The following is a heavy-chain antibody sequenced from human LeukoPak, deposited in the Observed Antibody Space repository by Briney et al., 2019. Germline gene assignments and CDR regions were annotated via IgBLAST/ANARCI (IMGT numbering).Heavy chain of an antibody. J-gene: IGHJ4*02. CDR3: ASQGSGSYYRGVLLRD. CDR1: GFTFSSYG. Sequence: GRSLRLSCAASGFTFSSYGMHWVRQAPGKGLEWVAVIWYDGSNKYYADSVKGRFTISRDNSKNTLYLQMNSLRAEDTAVYYCASQGSGSYYRGVLLRDWGQGTLVTVSS. CDR2: IWYDGSNK. V-gene: IGHV3-33*01. D-gene: IGHD3-10*01.